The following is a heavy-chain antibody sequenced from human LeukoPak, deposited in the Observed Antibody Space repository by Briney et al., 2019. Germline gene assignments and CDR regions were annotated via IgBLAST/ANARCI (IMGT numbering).Heavy chain of an antibody. J-gene: IGHJ4*02. CDR1: GFTFSSYW. D-gene: IGHD4-11*01. Sequence: GGSLRLSCAASGFTFSSYWMSWVRQAPGKGVEWVSAISGSGGSTYYADSVKGRFTISRDNSKNTLYLQMNSLRAEDTAVYYCAKDDYNGFDYWGQGTLVTVSS. V-gene: IGHV3-23*01. CDR3: AKDDYNGFDY. CDR2: ISGSGGST.